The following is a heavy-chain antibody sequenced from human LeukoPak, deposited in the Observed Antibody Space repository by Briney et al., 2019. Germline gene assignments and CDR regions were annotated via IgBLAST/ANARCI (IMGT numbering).Heavy chain of an antibody. CDR2: IYYSGST. J-gene: IGHJ6*02. V-gene: IGHV4-39*07. CDR1: GGSISSSSYY. Sequence: PSETLSFTCTVSGGSISSSSYYWGWIRQPPGRGLEWIGSIYYSGSTYYNPSLKSRVTISVDTSKNQFSLKLSSVTAADTAVYYCARHVPYYDSEFSAWGMDVWGQGTTVTVSS. CDR3: ARHVPYYDSEFSAWGMDV. D-gene: IGHD3-16*01.